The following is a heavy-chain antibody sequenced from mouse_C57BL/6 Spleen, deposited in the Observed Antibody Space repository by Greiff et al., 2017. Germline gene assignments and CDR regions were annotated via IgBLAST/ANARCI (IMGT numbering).Heavy chain of an antibody. Sequence: VQLQQSGAELVRPGASVTLSCKASGYTFTDYEMHWVKQTPVHGLEWIGAIDPETGGTAYNQKFKGKAILTADKSSSTAYMELRSLTSEDSAVYYCTRRWVTTRYAMDYWGQGTSVTVSS. CDR1: GYTFTDYE. D-gene: IGHD2-2*01. CDR3: TRRWVTTRYAMDY. CDR2: IDPETGGT. J-gene: IGHJ4*01. V-gene: IGHV1-15*01.